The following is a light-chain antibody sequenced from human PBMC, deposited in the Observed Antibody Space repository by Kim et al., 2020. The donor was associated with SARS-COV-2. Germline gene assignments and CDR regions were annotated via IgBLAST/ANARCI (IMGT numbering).Light chain of an antibody. CDR3: GTWDSSLSAGV. Sequence: GQKVTITCSGSSSNIGNNYVSRYQQLPGTAPKRLIYDNNKRTSGIPDRFSGSKSGTSATMGITGLQTGDEADYYCGTWDSSLSAGVFGAGNKVTVL. J-gene: IGLJ1*01. CDR1: SSNIGNNY. V-gene: IGLV1-51*01. CDR2: DNN.